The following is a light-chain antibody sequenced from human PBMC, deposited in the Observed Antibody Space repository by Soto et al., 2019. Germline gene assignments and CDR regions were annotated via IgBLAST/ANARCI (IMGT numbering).Light chain of an antibody. CDR2: DVS. Sequence: QSAPTQTRSVSGSPGQSVTISCTGTSSDIGNYNYVSWYQQYPGKAPKLIIYDVSKRPSGIPDRFFGPKFGNTASLTISGLQAEDEADYYCCSYAGSFIFVFGTGTKVTV. CDR1: SSDIGNYNY. CDR3: CSYAGSFIFV. V-gene: IGLV2-11*01. J-gene: IGLJ1*01.